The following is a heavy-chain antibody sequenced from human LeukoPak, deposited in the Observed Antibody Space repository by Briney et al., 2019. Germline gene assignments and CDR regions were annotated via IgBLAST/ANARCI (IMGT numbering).Heavy chain of an antibody. CDR2: MNTNNGDS. J-gene: IGHJ4*02. CDR1: GYTFTNYH. Sequence: ASVTVSCKASGYTFTNYHNNWVRQPTGQGLEWMGWMNTNNGDSGYAQKFQGRVTITRDTSISTSYMELRSLRSDDTAVYFCARTTSCTASGYDYWGQGTLVTVSS. D-gene: IGHD6-25*01. V-gene: IGHV1-8*03. CDR3: ARTTSCTASGYDY.